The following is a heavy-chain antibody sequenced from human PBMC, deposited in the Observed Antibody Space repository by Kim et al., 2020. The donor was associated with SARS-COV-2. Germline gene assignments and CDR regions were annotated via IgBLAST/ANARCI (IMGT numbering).Heavy chain of an antibody. CDR2: DE. V-gene: IGHV3-7*01. CDR3: ARDTYRFLDS. D-gene: IGHD1-26*01. Sequence: DEYYVDSVKGRFTISRDNAKNSLYLLMNSLRAEDTAVYYCARDTYRFLDSWGQGTLVAVSS. J-gene: IGHJ4*02.